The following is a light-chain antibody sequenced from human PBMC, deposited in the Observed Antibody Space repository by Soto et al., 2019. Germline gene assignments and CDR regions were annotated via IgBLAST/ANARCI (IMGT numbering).Light chain of an antibody. Sequence: QSALTQPPSVSGAPGQRVTISCTGSSSNIGAGYDVHWYQQLPGTAPKLLIYGNSNRPSGVPDRFSGSKSGTSASLVITGLQAEDEADYYCQSYDSSLSAVVFGGGTKVTVL. V-gene: IGLV1-40*01. CDR3: QSYDSSLSAVV. J-gene: IGLJ2*01. CDR2: GNS. CDR1: SSNIGAGYD.